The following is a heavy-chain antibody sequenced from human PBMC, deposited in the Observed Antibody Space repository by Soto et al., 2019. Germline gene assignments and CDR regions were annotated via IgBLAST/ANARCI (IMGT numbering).Heavy chain of an antibody. CDR3: ARDPQYTDSSGYYVSSGNIHY. J-gene: IGHJ4*02. CDR2: SYFSGNT. CDR1: GGSISSGGYY. V-gene: IGHV4-31*03. D-gene: IGHD3-22*01. Sequence: LSLTCTVSGGSISSGGYYWNWIRQHPGKGLEWIGYSYFSGNTYYNPSLKSRVTISVDTSKNQFSLRLSSVTAADTAVYYCARDPQYTDSSGYYVSSGNIHYWGQGILVTLSS.